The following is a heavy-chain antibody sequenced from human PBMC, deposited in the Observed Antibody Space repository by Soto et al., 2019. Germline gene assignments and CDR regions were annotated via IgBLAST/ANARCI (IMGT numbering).Heavy chain of an antibody. D-gene: IGHD2-15*01. Sequence: ASVKVSCKASGYTFTSYGISWVRQAPGQGLEWMGWISAYNGNTNYAQKLQGRVTMTTDTSTSTAYMELRSLRSDDTAVYYCARTQRNRLGYCSGGSCSVTYYYYGMDVWGQGTTVTVSS. CDR3: ARTQRNRLGYCSGGSCSVTYYYYGMDV. CDR2: ISAYNGNT. J-gene: IGHJ6*02. CDR1: GYTFTSYG. V-gene: IGHV1-18*01.